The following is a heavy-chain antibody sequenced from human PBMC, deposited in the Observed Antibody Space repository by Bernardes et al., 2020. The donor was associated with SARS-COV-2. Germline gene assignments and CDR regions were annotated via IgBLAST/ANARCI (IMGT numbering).Heavy chain of an antibody. CDR1: GFVYNRYW. D-gene: IGHD6-13*01. CDR3: ARGVRGILAAAAYYFDY. Sequence: GSSLKVSCAASGFVYNRYWMHWVRQAPGKGLVWVSRINSDGFDTIYTDSVRGRFTISRDNAKNTLYLQMNSLRAEDTAVYYCARGVRGILAAAAYYFDYWGQGTLVTVSP. CDR2: INSDGFDT. J-gene: IGHJ4*02. V-gene: IGHV3-74*01.